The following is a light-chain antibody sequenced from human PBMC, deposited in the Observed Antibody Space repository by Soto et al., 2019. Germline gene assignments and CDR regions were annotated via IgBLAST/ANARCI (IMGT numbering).Light chain of an antibody. CDR3: SSYTSSSTLLYV. V-gene: IGLV2-14*01. CDR2: DVS. J-gene: IGLJ1*01. Sequence: QSALTQPASVSGSPGQSITISCTGTSSDVGGYNYVSWYQQHPGKAPKLMIYDVSNRPSGVSNRFSGSKSGNTASLTISGLQAEDEAGYYCSSYTSSSTLLYVFGTRTKVTVL. CDR1: SSDVGGYNY.